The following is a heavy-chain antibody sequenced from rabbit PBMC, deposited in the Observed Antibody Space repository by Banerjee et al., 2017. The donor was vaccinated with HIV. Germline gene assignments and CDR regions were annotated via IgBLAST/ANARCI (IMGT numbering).Heavy chain of an antibody. CDR2: IYTGSGST. CDR3: ARKKGYATNAYGL. D-gene: IGHD6-1*01. CDR1: GFSFSSSYY. Sequence: QEQLVESGGGLVQPEGSLTLTCTASGFSFSSSYYMCWVRQAPGKGLEWIGCIYTGSGSTYYASWAKGRFSISRSTSLNTVTLQMTSLTAADTATYFCARKKGYATNAYGLWGPGTLVTVS. V-gene: IGHV1S47*01. J-gene: IGHJ6*01.